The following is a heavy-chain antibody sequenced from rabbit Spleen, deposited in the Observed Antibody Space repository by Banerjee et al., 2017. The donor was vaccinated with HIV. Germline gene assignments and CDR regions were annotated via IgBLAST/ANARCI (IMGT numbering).Heavy chain of an antibody. V-gene: IGHV1S45*01. CDR3: ARGSAAMTMVITGYYLNL. CDR2: INAVTGKA. Sequence: QEQLVEYGGDLVQPEGSLTLTCKASGFSFSNKAVMCWVRQAPGKGLEWIACINAVTGKAVYASWAKGRFTISKTSSTTVTLQMTSLTAADTATYFCARGSAAMTMVITGYYLNLWGPGTLVTVS. CDR1: GFSFSNKAV. D-gene: IGHD2-1*01. J-gene: IGHJ4*01.